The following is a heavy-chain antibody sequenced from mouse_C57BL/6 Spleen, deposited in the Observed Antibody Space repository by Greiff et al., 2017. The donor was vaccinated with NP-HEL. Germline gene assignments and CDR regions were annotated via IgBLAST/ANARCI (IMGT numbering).Heavy chain of an antibody. D-gene: IGHD1-1*01. Sequence: DVKLQESGPELVKPGASVKISCKASGYTFTDYYMNWVKQSHGKSLEWIGDINPNNGGTSYNQKFKGKATLTVDKSSSTAYMELRSLTSEDSAVYYCARSYGSSYFDYWGQGTTLTVSS. V-gene: IGHV1-26*01. CDR1: GYTFTDYY. J-gene: IGHJ2*01. CDR2: INPNNGGT. CDR3: ARSYGSSYFDY.